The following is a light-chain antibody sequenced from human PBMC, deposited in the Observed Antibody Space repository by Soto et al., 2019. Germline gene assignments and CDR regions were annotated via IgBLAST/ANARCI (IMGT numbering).Light chain of an antibody. CDR3: AAWDDSLNGVV. Sequence: QSVLTQPPSVSETPGQRVTISCSGSRSNIGDNHVNWYQHLPGKAPKLLLYYDDLMPSGVSARFSGSKSGTSASLAISGLQSEDEADYYCAAWDDSLNGVVFGGGTKLTVL. CDR1: RSNIGDNH. V-gene: IGLV1-36*01. CDR2: YDD. J-gene: IGLJ2*01.